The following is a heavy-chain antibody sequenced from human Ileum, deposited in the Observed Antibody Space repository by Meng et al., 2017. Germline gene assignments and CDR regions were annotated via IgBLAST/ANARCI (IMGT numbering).Heavy chain of an antibody. CDR2: AGN. CDR3: ARDHWGSLDY. D-gene: IGHD7-27*01. V-gene: IGHV4-61*08. CDR1: GGCVSSCDYQ. Sequence: QVQWVKSSPGLVRTSEAPSLISTFPGGCVSSCDYQWGWILQLPGKGLEWSGSAGNNYNHCLKSRVTISVDTSKRQFSLKLTSVAAADTAVYYCARDHWGSLDYWGQGILVTVSS. J-gene: IGHJ4*02.